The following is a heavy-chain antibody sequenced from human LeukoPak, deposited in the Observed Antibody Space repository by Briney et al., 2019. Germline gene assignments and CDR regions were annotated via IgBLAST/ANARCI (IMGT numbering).Heavy chain of an antibody. D-gene: IGHD3-10*02. J-gene: IGHJ5*02. V-gene: IGHV4-59*08. Sequence: SETLSLTCTVSGGSISSYYWSWIRQPPGKGLEWIGYIYYSGSTNYNPSLKSRVTISVDTSKNQFSLKLSSVTAADTAVYYCARLLGCSGSLNSWGQGTLVTVSS. CDR3: ARLLGCSGSLNS. CDR2: IYYSGST. CDR1: GGSISSYY.